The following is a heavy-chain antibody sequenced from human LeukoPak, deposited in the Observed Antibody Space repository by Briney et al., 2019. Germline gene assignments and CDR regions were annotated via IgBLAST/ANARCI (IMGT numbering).Heavy chain of an antibody. CDR1: GGSISSYY. CDR2: IYYSGST. Sequence: SETLSLTCTVSGGSISSYYWSWIRQPPGKGLEWIGYIYYSGSTNYNPSLKSRVTISVDTSKNQFSLKLSSVTAAATAVYYCARLSYYDSSGYLFDYWGQGTLVTVSS. D-gene: IGHD3-22*01. J-gene: IGHJ4*02. CDR3: ARLSYYDSSGYLFDY. V-gene: IGHV4-59*08.